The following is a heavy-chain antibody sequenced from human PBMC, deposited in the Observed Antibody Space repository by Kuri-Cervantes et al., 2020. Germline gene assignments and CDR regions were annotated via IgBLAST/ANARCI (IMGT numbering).Heavy chain of an antibody. D-gene: IGHD1-26*01. V-gene: IGHV3-11*01. CDR3: ARDPPLKVGATGWFDP. J-gene: IGHJ5*02. CDR2: ISNTGGTI. Sequence: GESLKISCAASGFTFSDYYMSWIRQAPGKGLEWVSYISNTGGTIYYADSVKGRFTISRDNAENSLHLQMNSLRAEDTAVYYCARDPPLKVGATGWFDPWGQGTLVTVSS. CDR1: GFTFSDYY.